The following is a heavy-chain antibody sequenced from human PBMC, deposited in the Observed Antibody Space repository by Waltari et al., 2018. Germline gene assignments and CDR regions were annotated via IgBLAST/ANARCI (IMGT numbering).Heavy chain of an antibody. V-gene: IGHV3-74*01. CDR3: VRRQGIYREWAAGELQTGDAYDA. CDR2: CDGGGSMT. D-gene: IGHD1-26*01. Sequence: VQLVESGGGLVQPGGSLRPSCATSGFTSSDFWMHWVRQAPGKGPGGGSRCDGGGSMTNYADSVKGRCTIYKDNVKNTIYLQMNNLRVEDTGVYYCVRRQGIYREWAAGELQTGDAYDAWGQGTMVTVS. CDR1: GFTSSDFW. J-gene: IGHJ3*01.